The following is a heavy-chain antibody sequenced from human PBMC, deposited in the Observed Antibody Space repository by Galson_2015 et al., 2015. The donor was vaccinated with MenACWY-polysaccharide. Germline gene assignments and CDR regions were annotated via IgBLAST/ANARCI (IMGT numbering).Heavy chain of an antibody. Sequence: SVKVSCKASGYTFSSYGISWVRQAPGQGLEWMGWISGYNGNTNYAHRLQGRLTMTTDTSTSTAYMELRSLRSDDPAVYYCARDITKYGRGSGRPDHWCQRTLVTVSS. D-gene: IGHD3-10*01. J-gene: IGHJ5*02. CDR2: ISGYNGNT. V-gene: IGHV1-18*01. CDR3: ARDITKYGRGSGRPDH. CDR1: GYTFSSYG.